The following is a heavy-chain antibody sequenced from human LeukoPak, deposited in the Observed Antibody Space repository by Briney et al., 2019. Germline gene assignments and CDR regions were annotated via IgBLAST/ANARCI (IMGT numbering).Heavy chain of an antibody. CDR2: ISGSGGSS. Sequence: PGGSLRLSCAASGFTFSSHGMSWVRQAPGKGLEWVSAISGSGGSSFYADSVRGRFTISRDNSKNTLSLQMTSLRADDTAVYYCATRFGLDYYYYYMDVWGKGTTVTVSS. D-gene: IGHD3-10*01. J-gene: IGHJ6*03. CDR3: ATRFGLDYYYYYMDV. V-gene: IGHV3-23*01. CDR1: GFTFSSHG.